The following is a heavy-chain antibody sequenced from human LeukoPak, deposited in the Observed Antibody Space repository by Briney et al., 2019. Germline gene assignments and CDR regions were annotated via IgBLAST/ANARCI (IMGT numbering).Heavy chain of an antibody. CDR3: ARVHYDILTGSLEYYYYYGMDV. Sequence: SVKVSCKASGGTFISYAISWVRQAPGQGLEWMGGIIPIFGTANYAQKFQGRVTITADESTSTAYMELSSLRSEDTAVYYCARVHYDILTGSLEYYYYYGMDVWGQGTTVTVSS. CDR2: IIPIFGTA. CDR1: GGTFISYA. V-gene: IGHV1-69*13. D-gene: IGHD3-9*01. J-gene: IGHJ6*02.